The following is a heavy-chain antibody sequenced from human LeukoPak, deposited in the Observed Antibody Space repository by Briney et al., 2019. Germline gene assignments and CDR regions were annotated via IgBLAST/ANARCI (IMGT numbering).Heavy chain of an antibody. D-gene: IGHD3-10*01. J-gene: IGHJ6*03. Sequence: SVKVSCKASGGTFSSYAISWVRQAPGQGLEWMGRIIPIFGTENYAQKFQGRVTITTDESTSTAYMELSSLRSEDTAVYYCASAVNYYAYMDVWGKGTTVTVSS. CDR1: GGTFSSYA. V-gene: IGHV1-69*05. CDR2: IIPIFGTE. CDR3: ASAVNYYAYMDV.